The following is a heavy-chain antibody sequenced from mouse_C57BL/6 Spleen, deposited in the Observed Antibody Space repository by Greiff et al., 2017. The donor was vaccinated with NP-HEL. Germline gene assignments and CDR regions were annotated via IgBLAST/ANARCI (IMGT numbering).Heavy chain of an antibody. CDR1: GFSLSTFGMG. CDR3: ARMNYGNYDYYAMDY. D-gene: IGHD2-1*01. V-gene: IGHV8-8*01. Sequence: QVTLKESGPGILQPSQTLSLTCSFSGFSLSTFGMGVGWIRQPSGKGLEWLAHIWWDDDKYYNPALKSRLTISKDTSKNQVVLKIANVDTADTATYYCARMNYGNYDYYAMDYWGQGTSVTVSS. J-gene: IGHJ4*01. CDR2: IWWDDDK.